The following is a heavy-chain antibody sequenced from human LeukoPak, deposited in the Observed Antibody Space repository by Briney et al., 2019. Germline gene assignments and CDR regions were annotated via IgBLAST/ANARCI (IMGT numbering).Heavy chain of an antibody. CDR3: AKGAARGYSGYDPYFDY. CDR1: GFTFSSYA. Sequence: GGSLRLSCAASGFTFSSYAMSWVRQAPGKGLEWVSAISGSGGSTYYADSVKGRFTISRDNSKTTLYLQMNSLRAEDTAVYYCAKGAARGYSGYDPYFDYWGQGTLVTVSS. J-gene: IGHJ4*02. V-gene: IGHV3-23*01. D-gene: IGHD5-12*01. CDR2: ISGSGGST.